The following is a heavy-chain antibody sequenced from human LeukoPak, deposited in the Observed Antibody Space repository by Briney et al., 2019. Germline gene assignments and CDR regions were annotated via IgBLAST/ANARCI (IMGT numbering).Heavy chain of an antibody. CDR3: ARHSTIHCSSTSCEGGWFDP. D-gene: IGHD2-2*01. V-gene: IGHV5-51*01. CDR1: GYSFTSYW. CDR2: IYPGDSDT. J-gene: IGHJ5*02. Sequence: RGESLKISCQGSGYSFTSYWIGWVRQLPGKGLEWMGIIYPGDSDTRYSPSFQGQVTISADKSISTAYLQWSSLKASDTAMYYCARHSTIHCSSTSCEGGWFDPWGQGTLVTVSS.